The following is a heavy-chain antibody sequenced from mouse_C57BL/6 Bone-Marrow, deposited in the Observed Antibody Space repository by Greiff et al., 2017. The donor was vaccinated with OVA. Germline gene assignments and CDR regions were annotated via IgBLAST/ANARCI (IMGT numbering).Heavy chain of an antibody. V-gene: IGHV1-81*01. Sequence: QVQLQQSGAELARPGASVKLSCKASGYTFTSYGISWVKQRTGQGLEWIGEIYPRSGNTYYNEKFKGKATLTADKSSSTAYMELRSLTSEDSAVYVSAVGYYSSLRCFYVWCTGTTITVSS. CDR1: GYTFTSYG. J-gene: IGHJ1*03. CDR2: IYPRSGNT. D-gene: IGHD2-5*01. CDR3: AVGYYSSLRCFYV.